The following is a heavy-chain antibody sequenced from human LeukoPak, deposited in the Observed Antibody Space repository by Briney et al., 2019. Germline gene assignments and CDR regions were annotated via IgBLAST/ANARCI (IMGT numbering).Heavy chain of an antibody. D-gene: IGHD3-10*01. Sequence: SETLSLTCTVSGGSISSSDYYWGWIRQPPGKGLECIVYISYSGSTYYNPSLKSRVSISVYTSKNQFSLKLSSVPAADMAVYYCARDSHGITMVRGALSYGMDVWGQGTMVSVSS. J-gene: IGHJ6*02. CDR3: ARDSHGITMVRGALSYGMDV. V-gene: IGHV4-30-4*01. CDR1: GGSISSSDYY. CDR2: ISYSGST.